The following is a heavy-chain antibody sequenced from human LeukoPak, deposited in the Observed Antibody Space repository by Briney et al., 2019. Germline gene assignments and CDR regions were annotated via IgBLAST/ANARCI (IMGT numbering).Heavy chain of an antibody. CDR1: GFRLSIHG. CDR2: ISHSGDIT. D-gene: IGHD3-16*01. J-gene: IGHJ1*01. CDR3: AKDEDWGRYKH. Sequence: GGSLRLSRAVSGFRLSIHGVNCAPHPPAKGVVWVSDISHSGDITYYTDSVRGRFTISRDNFKNPLSLRVNSLRAEDTAMYYCAKDEDWGRYKHWGQGTLVTVSS. V-gene: IGHV3-23*01.